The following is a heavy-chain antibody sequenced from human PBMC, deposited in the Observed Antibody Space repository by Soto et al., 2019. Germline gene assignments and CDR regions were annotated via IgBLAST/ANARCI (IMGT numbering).Heavy chain of an antibody. V-gene: IGHV5-51*01. Sequence: PGESLKISCKGSGYSFTSYWIGWVGQMPGKGPEWMGIMYPGDSDTRYSPSFEGQVTFSVDKSISTAYLQWSSLKASDTAMYYCARPIRIIAHFAAFDIWGQGTMVTVSS. J-gene: IGHJ3*02. CDR1: GYSFTSYW. D-gene: IGHD2-21*01. CDR2: MYPGDSDT. CDR3: ARPIRIIAHFAAFDI.